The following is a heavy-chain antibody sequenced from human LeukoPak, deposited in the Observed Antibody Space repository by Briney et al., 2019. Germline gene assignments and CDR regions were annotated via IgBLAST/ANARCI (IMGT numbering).Heavy chain of an antibody. D-gene: IGHD6-25*01. CDR2: IYHDGST. CDR3: VRDSSGTLAFDI. V-gene: IGHV4-38-2*02. Sequence: SETLSLTCSVSDDSITMYYWTWIRQTPGKGLEWIARIYHDGSTHYNPSLKSRATMSVDTSKNDFSLRLSSVTAADTAIYYCVRDSSGTLAFDIWGQGTMVTVSS. CDR1: DDSITMYY. J-gene: IGHJ3*02.